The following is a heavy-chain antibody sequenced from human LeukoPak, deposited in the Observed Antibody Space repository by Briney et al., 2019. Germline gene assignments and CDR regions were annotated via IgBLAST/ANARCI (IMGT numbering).Heavy chain of an antibody. D-gene: IGHD1-26*01. V-gene: IGHV3-30*18. J-gene: IGHJ6*03. Sequence: GGSLRLSCAASGFTFSSYAMSWVRQAPGKGLEWVAVISYDGSNKYYADSVKGRFTISRDNSKNTLYLQMNSLRAEDTAVYYCAKDIHHGIYYYYYMDVWGKGTTVTVSS. CDR2: ISYDGSNK. CDR1: GFTFSSYA. CDR3: AKDIHHGIYYYYYMDV.